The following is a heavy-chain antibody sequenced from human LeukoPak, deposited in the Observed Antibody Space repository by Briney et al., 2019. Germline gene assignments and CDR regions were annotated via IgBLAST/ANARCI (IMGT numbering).Heavy chain of an antibody. CDR3: ARDRGKYDSWYYFDY. V-gene: IGHV3-66*01. Sequence: GGSLRLSCAASGFTFSSYTMTWVRQAPGKGLEWVSVIYSGGSTYYADSVKGRFTISRDNSKNTLYLQMNSLRAEDTAVYYCARDRGKYDSWYYFDYWGQGTLVTVSS. J-gene: IGHJ4*02. D-gene: IGHD3-22*01. CDR2: IYSGGST. CDR1: GFTFSSYT.